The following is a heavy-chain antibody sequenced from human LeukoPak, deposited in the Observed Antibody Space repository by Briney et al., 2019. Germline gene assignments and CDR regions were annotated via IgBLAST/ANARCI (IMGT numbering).Heavy chain of an antibody. V-gene: IGHV4-34*01. Sequence: SETLSLTCAVYGGSFSGYYWSWIRQPPGKGLEWIGEINHSGSTNYNPSLKSRVTISVDTSKNQFSLKLSSVTAADTAVYYCARNFWELPSNWFDPWGQGTLVTVSS. CDR2: INHSGST. J-gene: IGHJ5*02. D-gene: IGHD1-26*01. CDR1: GGSFSGYY. CDR3: ARNFWELPSNWFDP.